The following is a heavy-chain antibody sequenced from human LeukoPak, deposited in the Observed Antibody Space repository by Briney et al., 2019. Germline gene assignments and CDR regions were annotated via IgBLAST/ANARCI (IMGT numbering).Heavy chain of an antibody. CDR1: GFTVSSNY. J-gene: IGHJ6*02. D-gene: IGHD2-21*02. CDR2: IYSGGST. CDR3: ARGTPYCGGDCYPDV. V-gene: IGHV3-66*01. Sequence: GGSLRLSCAASGFTVSSNYMSWVRQAPGKGLEWVSVIYSGGSTYYADSVKGRFTISRDNSKNTLYLQMNSLRAEDTAVYYCARGTPYCGGDCYPDVWGQGTTVTVSS.